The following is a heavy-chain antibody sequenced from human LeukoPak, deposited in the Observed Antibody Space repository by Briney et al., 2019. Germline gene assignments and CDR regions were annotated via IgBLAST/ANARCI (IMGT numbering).Heavy chain of an antibody. CDR3: ARARKVVVVAGWGAPDY. CDR1: GFTFSSYS. CDR2: ISSSSSYI. J-gene: IGHJ4*02. D-gene: IGHD2-15*01. Sequence: PEGSLRLSCAASGFTFSSYSMNWVRQAPGKGLEWVSSISSSSSYIYYADSVKGRFTISRDNAKNSLYLQMNSLRAEDTAVYYCARARKVVVVAGWGAPDYWGQGTLVTVSS. V-gene: IGHV3-21*01.